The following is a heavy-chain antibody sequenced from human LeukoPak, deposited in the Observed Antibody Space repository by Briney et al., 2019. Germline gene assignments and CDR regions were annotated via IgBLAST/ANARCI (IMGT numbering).Heavy chain of an antibody. Sequence: GGSLRLSCAASGFTFSDYYMSWIRQAPGKGLEWVSYISSSGSTIYYADSVKGRFTISRDNAKNSLYLQMNSLRAEDTAVYYCAKIPDYYDSSGYYYEGFDYWGQGTLVTVSS. CDR3: AKIPDYYDSSGYYYEGFDY. CDR2: ISSSGSTI. CDR1: GFTFSDYY. J-gene: IGHJ4*02. D-gene: IGHD3-22*01. V-gene: IGHV3-11*01.